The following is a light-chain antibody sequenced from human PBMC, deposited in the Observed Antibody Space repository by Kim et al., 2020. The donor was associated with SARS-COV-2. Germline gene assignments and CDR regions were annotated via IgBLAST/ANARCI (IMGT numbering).Light chain of an antibody. CDR2: NVN. CDR1: SSDIGAYTY. J-gene: IGLJ3*02. V-gene: IGLV2-14*03. Sequence: ITISCTGTSSDIGAYTYVSWYRQYPGQAPKLLIYNVNKRPFGVSDRFSGSKSGNTASLTITDLQAEDEADYYCVSYTSSASWVFGGGTQLTVL. CDR3: VSYTSSASWV.